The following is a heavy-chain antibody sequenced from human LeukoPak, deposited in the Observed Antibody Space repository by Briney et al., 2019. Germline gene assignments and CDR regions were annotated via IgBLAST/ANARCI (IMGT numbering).Heavy chain of an antibody. CDR1: GFTVSSNC. CDR3: AKCYGDYVRYLDY. V-gene: IGHV3-53*01. J-gene: IGHJ4*02. D-gene: IGHD4-17*01. Sequence: GGPLRLSCAASGFTVSSNCMSWVRQAPGKGLEWVSVLYSGGNTYYADSVKGRFTISRDNSKNTLYLQMNSLRAEDTAMYYCAKCYGDYVRYLDYWGQGTLATVSS. CDR2: LYSGGNT.